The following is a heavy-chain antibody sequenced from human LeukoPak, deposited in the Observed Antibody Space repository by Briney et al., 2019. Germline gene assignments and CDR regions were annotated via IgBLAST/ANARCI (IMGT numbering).Heavy chain of an antibody. Sequence: PGGSLRLSCAASGFIVNTNYMSWVRQAPGRGLEWVSFIYADGNTYYADSVKGRFTISRDISKNAVFLQMNSLRGEDTAVYYCARGRYCNGGSCYFDSWGQGTLVTVSS. D-gene: IGHD2-15*01. CDR3: ARGRYCNGGSCYFDS. CDR2: IYADGNT. J-gene: IGHJ4*02. CDR1: GFIVNTNY. V-gene: IGHV3-53*01.